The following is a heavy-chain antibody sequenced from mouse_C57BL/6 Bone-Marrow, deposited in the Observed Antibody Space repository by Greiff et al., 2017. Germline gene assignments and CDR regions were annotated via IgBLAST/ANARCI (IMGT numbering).Heavy chain of an antibody. V-gene: IGHV1-81*01. Sequence: QVQLQQSGAELARPGASVKLSCKASGYTFTSYGISWVKQRTGQGLEWIGEIYPRSGNTYYNEKFKGKATLTADKSSSTAYMELRSLTSEDSAVYFCARDYYGSSYVRGAYWGQGTLVTVSA. J-gene: IGHJ3*01. CDR2: IYPRSGNT. D-gene: IGHD1-1*01. CDR1: GYTFTSYG. CDR3: ARDYYGSSYVRGAY.